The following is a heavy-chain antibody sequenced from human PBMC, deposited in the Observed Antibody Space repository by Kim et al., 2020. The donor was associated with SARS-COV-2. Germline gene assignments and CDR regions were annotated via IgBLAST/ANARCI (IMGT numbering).Heavy chain of an antibody. V-gene: IGHV3-23*03. Sequence: GGSLRLSCAASGFTFSNYAMSWVRQAPGKGLEWVSVIYSGGSSTYYADSVKGRFTISRDNSKNTLYLQMNSLRAEDTAVYYCAKDAFIAVAGTPTQAYYYYYGMDVWGQGTTVTVSS. J-gene: IGHJ6*02. CDR1: GFTFSNYA. CDR3: AKDAFIAVAGTPTQAYYYYYGMDV. D-gene: IGHD6-19*01. CDR2: IYSGGSST.